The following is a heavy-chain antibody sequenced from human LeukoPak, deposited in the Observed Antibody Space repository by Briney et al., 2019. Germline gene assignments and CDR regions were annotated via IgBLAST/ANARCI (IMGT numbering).Heavy chain of an antibody. D-gene: IGHD6-25*01. Sequence: ASVKVSCKASGNTFTDNYIYWVRQAPGQGLEWMGRINPKAGAANSAQKFQGRVTMTRDTSISTAYMELSRLKSDDTAVYYCARDGSGIAYWGQGTLVTVSS. V-gene: IGHV1-2*06. CDR3: ARDGSGIAY. CDR1: GNTFTDNY. CDR2: INPKAGAA. J-gene: IGHJ4*02.